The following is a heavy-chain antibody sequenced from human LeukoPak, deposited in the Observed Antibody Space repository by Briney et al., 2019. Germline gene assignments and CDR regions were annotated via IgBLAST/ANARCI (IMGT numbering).Heavy chain of an antibody. CDR3: AKDARPYDSSAYCTS. CDR1: GFTFDHYT. J-gene: IGHJ4*02. Sequence: GGSPRLSCAASGFTFDHYTMHWVRQAPGKGLEWVSGISWNSGSIGYADSVKGRFTISRDNAKNSLYLQMNSLRTEDMALYYCAKDARPYDSSAYCTSWGQGTLVTVSS. V-gene: IGHV3-9*03. D-gene: IGHD3-22*01. CDR2: ISWNSGSI.